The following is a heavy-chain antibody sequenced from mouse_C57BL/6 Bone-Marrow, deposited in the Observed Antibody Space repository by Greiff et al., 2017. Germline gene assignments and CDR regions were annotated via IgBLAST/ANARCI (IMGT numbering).Heavy chain of an antibody. CDR3: TSVEYYGSSYEFAY. J-gene: IGHJ3*01. V-gene: IGHV1-50*01. CDR2: IDPSDGYT. D-gene: IGHD1-1*01. Sequence: QVQLQQPGAELVKPGASVILPCKASGYTFTIYWMQWLKLRPGQGLEWIGEIDPSDGYTNYNKKFKGKATVTVDTSSSTTYMQLSSLTSEDSAVYCCTSVEYYGSSYEFAYWGQGTLGTVSA. CDR1: GYTFTIYW.